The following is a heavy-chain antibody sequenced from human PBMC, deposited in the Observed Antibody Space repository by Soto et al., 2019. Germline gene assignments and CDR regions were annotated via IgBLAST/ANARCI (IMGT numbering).Heavy chain of an antibody. CDR3: ARRWGTYFDY. D-gene: IGHD7-27*01. CDR1: GGSISSYY. V-gene: IGHV4-59*01. Sequence: PSETLSLTCTVSGGSISSYYWSWIRQPPGKGLEWIGYIYYSGSTNCNPSLKSRVTISVDTSKNQFSLKLSSVTAADTAVYYCARRWGTYFDYWGQGTLVTVSS. J-gene: IGHJ4*02. CDR2: IYYSGST.